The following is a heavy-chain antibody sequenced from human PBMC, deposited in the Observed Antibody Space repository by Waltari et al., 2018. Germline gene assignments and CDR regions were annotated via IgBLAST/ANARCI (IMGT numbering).Heavy chain of an antibody. V-gene: IGHV1-69-2*01. CDR3: ATEYPVTTRAFDI. CDR1: GYTFTDYY. D-gene: IGHD4-17*01. CDR2: VDPEECET. Sequence: EVQLVQSGAEVKKPGATVKISCKASGYTFTDYYMHWVQQAPGKGLAWMGRVDPEECETIYAEKFKGRVTITADTSTDTAYMELSSLRSEDTAVYYCATEYPVTTRAFDIWGQGTMVTVSS. J-gene: IGHJ3*02.